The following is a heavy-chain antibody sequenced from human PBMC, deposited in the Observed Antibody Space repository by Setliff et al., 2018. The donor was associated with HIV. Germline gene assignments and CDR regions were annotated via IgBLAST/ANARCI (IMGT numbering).Heavy chain of an antibody. J-gene: IGHJ5*02. CDR3: ARVRYCSGGSCYGGEYWFDP. CDR1: GYTFTSYY. CDR2: IHPSGGST. V-gene: IGHV1-46*01. D-gene: IGHD2-15*01. Sequence: GASVKVSCKASGYTFTSYYIHWVRQAPGQGLEWMGVIHPSGGSTSYAQSFQDRVTMTRDTSTSTVYMELSSLRSEDTAVYYCARVRYCSGGSCYGGEYWFDPWGQGTRVTVSS.